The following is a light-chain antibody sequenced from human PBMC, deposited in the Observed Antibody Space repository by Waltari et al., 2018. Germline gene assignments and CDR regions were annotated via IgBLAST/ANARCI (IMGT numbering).Light chain of an antibody. V-gene: IGLV2-23*02. CDR3: CSYAGSTTSVV. J-gene: IGLJ3*02. Sequence: QSALTQPASVSGSPGQSITISCTGTSSDVGGYTYVPWYQQHPGKAPKLMIYNVSKRPSGVSNRFSGSKSGNTASLTISGLQAEDEADYYCCSYAGSTTSVVFGGGTKVTVL. CDR2: NVS. CDR1: SSDVGGYTY.